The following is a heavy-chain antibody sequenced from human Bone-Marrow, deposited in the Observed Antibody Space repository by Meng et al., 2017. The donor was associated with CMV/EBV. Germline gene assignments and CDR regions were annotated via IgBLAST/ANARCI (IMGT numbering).Heavy chain of an antibody. D-gene: IGHD1-14*01. CDR1: GFSLSTGGVG. J-gene: IGHJ4*02. CDR3: AHRQYKSYFDT. V-gene: IGHV2-5*01. CDR2: IYSNDDK. Sequence: SGPTLVHPTQPLTLTCTFSGFSLSTGGVGVGWIRQPPGKALEWLALIYSNDDKRYSPSLKSRLTISEDTSKTQVVLTMTNMDPVDTAIYYCAHRQYKSYFDTWGQGTLATVSS.